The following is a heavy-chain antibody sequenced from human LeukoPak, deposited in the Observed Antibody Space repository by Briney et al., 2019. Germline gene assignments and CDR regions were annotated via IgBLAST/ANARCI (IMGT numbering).Heavy chain of an antibody. V-gene: IGHV4-61*02. CDR1: GGSISSGNYY. CDR3: ARVGGGGDFWSGYYTRYYYYYMDV. CDR2: VYSSGST. D-gene: IGHD3-3*01. J-gene: IGHJ6*03. Sequence: SQTLSLTCSVSGGSISSGNYYWSWIRQPAGKELEWIGRVYSSGSTNYNPSLKSRVTISVDTSKNQFSLKLSSVTAADTAVYYCARVGGGGDFWSGYYTRYYYYYMDVWGKGTTVTVSS.